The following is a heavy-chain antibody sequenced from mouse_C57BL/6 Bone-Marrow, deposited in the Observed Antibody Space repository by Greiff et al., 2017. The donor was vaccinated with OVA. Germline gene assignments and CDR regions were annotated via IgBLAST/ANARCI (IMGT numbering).Heavy chain of an antibody. CDR1: GYTFTSYW. CDR3: AREGIYYGNYVDWYFDV. CDR2: IDPSDSYT. Sequence: VQLQQPGAELVKPGASVKLSCKASGYTFTSYWMHWVKQRPGQGLEWIGEIDPSDSYTNYNQKFKGKSTLTVDNSSSTASMQLSSLTSEDSAVYYCAREGIYYGNYVDWYFDVWGTGTTVTVSS. V-gene: IGHV1-69*01. D-gene: IGHD2-1*01. J-gene: IGHJ1*03.